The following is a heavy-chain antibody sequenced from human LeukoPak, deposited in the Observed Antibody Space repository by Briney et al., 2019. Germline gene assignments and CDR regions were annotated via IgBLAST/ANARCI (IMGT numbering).Heavy chain of an antibody. CDR2: IYSGGSP. Sequence: GGSLRLSCAASGFTFSTNYMSWVRQAPGKGLEWVSVIYSGGSPYYADSVKGRFTISRDNSKNTLYLQMNSLRAEDTAVYYCARDLNYYDSSGYGHWGQGTLVTVYS. V-gene: IGHV3-53*01. CDR3: ARDLNYYDSSGYGH. CDR1: GFTFSTNY. D-gene: IGHD3-22*01. J-gene: IGHJ4*02.